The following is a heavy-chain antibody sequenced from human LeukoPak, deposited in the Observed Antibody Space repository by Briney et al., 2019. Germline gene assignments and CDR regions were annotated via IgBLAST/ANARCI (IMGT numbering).Heavy chain of an antibody. CDR3: XXXXXXXXXXGYYSYYFDY. V-gene: IGHV4-59*01. CDR1: GGSISSYY. D-gene: IGHD3-22*01. Sequence: SETLSLTCTVSGGSISSYYWRWIRQPPGKGLEWIGYIYYSGSTNYNPSLKSRVTISVDTSKNQFSLKLSSVTAAYTAVDYCXXXXXXXXXXGYYSYYFDYWGQGTLVTVSS. CDR2: IYYSGST. J-gene: IGHJ4*02.